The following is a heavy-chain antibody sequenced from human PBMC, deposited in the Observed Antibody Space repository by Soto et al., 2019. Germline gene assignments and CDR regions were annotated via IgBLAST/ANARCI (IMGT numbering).Heavy chain of an antibody. CDR1: GFMFSSAW. J-gene: IGHJ4*02. D-gene: IGHD1-1*01. V-gene: IGHV3-15*01. CDR2: IKSKNDGGAA. CDR3: VEGWNDF. Sequence: EVQVVESGGDLVEPGGSLRLCCVTSGFMFSSAWMSWVRQGPGKGLEWVARIKSKNDGGAADYAAPVNGRFSISRDDSKSTVYLQMNSLRAEDTALYYCVEGWNDFWGQGTLVTVSS.